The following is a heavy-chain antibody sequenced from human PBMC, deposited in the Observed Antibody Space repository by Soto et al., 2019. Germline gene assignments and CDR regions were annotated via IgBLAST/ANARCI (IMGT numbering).Heavy chain of an antibody. CDR3: ARDQNGSPHFDY. CDR2: IYYSGST. V-gene: IGHV4-59*01. Sequence: PSGTLSLTCTVSGGSISNYYWSWIRQPPGKGLEWIGYIYYSGSTNYNPSLKSRVTISVDTSKNQFSPKLSSVTAADTAVYYCARDQNGSPHFDYWGQGTLVTVSS. CDR1: GGSISNYY. J-gene: IGHJ4*02. D-gene: IGHD1-26*01.